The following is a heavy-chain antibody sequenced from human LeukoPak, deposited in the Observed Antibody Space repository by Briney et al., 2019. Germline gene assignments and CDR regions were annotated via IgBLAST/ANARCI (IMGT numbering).Heavy chain of an antibody. CDR2: LYSDGTT. V-gene: IGHV3-53*01. Sequence: PGGSLRLSCAASGFTVSSNYMSWVRQAPGRGLEWVSVLYSDGTTYYADSVKGRFTISRGNSKNTLYLQLNSLRAEDTAVYYCARDQDEGSLAFDYWGQGTLVTVSS. CDR3: ARDQDEGSLAFDY. D-gene: IGHD2-15*01. CDR1: GFTVSSNY. J-gene: IGHJ4*02.